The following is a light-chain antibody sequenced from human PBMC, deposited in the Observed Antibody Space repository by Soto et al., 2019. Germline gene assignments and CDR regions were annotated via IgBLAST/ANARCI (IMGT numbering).Light chain of an antibody. CDR2: GAS. J-gene: IGKJ1*01. CDR3: QQYGSSGT. Sequence: EMVFTQSPGTLSLSPGERATLSCRASQSVSSTYLIWYQQKPGRAPRLLIYGASNRATGIPDRFSGSGSGTDFTLTISRLEPEDFAVYYCQQYGSSGTFGQGTKVDIK. V-gene: IGKV3-20*01. CDR1: QSVSSTY.